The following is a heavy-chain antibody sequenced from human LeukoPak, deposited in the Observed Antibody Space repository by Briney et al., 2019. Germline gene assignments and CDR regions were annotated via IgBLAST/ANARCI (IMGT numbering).Heavy chain of an antibody. CDR1: GFTFSSYS. CDR2: ISTSTSYI. Sequence: PGGSPRLSCAASGFTFSSYSMSWVRQAPGKGLEWVSSISTSTSYIFYADSVKGRFTISRDNAKNSLYLQMNSLRAEDTAVYYCARVPSDYWGQGTLVTVSS. CDR3: ARVPSDY. V-gene: IGHV3-21*01. J-gene: IGHJ4*02.